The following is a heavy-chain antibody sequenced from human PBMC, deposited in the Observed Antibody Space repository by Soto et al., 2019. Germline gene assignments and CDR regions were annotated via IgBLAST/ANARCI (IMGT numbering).Heavy chain of an antibody. D-gene: IGHD3-9*01. J-gene: IGHJ6*02. CDR1: GGSISSSYW. V-gene: IGHV4-4*02. Sequence: SETLSLTCAVSGGSISSSYWWSWVRQPPGKGLEWIGEIYHSGSTNYNPSLKSRVTISVDKSKNQFSLKLSSVTAADTAVYYCARVQSASYYYYGMYVWGQGTTVTVSS. CDR3: ARVQSASYYYYGMYV. CDR2: IYHSGST.